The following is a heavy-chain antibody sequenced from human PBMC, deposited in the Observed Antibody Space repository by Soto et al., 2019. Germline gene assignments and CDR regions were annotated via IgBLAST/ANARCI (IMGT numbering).Heavy chain of an antibody. D-gene: IGHD3-16*01. Sequence: GXSVKVSCKAAGYPLSGYYMDWVRQAPGQGLEWMGWINPNSGGTNYAQKFQGRVTMTRDTSISTAYMELSRLRSDDTAVYYCARLPRRGTNWFDPWGQGTLVTVPS. CDR3: ARLPRRGTNWFDP. J-gene: IGHJ5*02. CDR2: INPNSGGT. V-gene: IGHV1-2*02. CDR1: GYPLSGYY.